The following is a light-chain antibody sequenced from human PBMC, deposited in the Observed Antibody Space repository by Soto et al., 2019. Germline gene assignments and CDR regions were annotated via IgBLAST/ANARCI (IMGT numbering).Light chain of an antibody. V-gene: IGLV2-23*01. CDR1: SSDFGSYNL. Sequence: QSALTQPASVSGSPGQSITISCTGTSSDFGSYNLVSWYQQYPAKAPKLMLYEGSKRPSGVSNRFSGSKSGNTASLTISGLQAEDEADYYCCSYAGSSTHAVFGGGTQLTVL. CDR2: EGS. J-gene: IGLJ7*01. CDR3: CSYAGSSTHAV.